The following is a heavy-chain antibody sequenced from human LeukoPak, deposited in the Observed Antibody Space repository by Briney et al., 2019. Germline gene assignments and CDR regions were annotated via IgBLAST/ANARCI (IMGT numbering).Heavy chain of an antibody. CDR2: ISSSSSYI. V-gene: IGHV3-21*01. Sequence: GGSLRLSCAASGFTFSSYSMNWVRQAPGKGLEWVSSISSSSSYIYYADSVKGRFIISRDNAKNSLYLQMNSLRAEDTAVYYCARYWGNYHYYGMDVWGQGTTVTVSS. CDR3: ARYWGNYHYYGMDV. J-gene: IGHJ6*02. D-gene: IGHD7-27*01. CDR1: GFTFSSYS.